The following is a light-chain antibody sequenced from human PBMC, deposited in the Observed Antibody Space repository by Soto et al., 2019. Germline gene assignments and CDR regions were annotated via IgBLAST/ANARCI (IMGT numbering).Light chain of an antibody. J-gene: IGKJ1*01. CDR1: QSIRSG. V-gene: IGKV1-5*03. CDR3: QQYNSYPRT. CDR2: KPS. Sequence: DIQMTQSPSTLSASVGDRVTITCRASQSIRSGLPWTQQKPGKAPKPLIYKPSSLESGVPLRFSGSGSGTEFTLTISSLVPDDFASYYCQQYNSYPRTFGQGTKVEIK.